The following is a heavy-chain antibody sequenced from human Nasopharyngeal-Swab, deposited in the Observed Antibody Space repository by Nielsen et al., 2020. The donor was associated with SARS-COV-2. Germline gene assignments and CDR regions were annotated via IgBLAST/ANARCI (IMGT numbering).Heavy chain of an antibody. CDR2: ISYDESNK. CDR1: GFTFSSYA. V-gene: IGHV3-30-3*01. D-gene: IGHD2-15*01. J-gene: IGHJ6*02. CDR3: ARDLLPYYGMDV. Sequence: GESLKISCAASGFTFSSYAMHWVRQAPGKGLEWVAVISYDESNKYYADSVKGRFTISRDNSKNTLYLQMNSLRAEDTAVYYCARDLLPYYGMDVWGQGTTVTVSS.